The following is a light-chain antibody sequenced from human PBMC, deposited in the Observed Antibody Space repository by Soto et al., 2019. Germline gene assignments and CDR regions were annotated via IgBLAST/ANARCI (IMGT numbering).Light chain of an antibody. CDR1: SSDVGGYNY. CDR3: SSYTSSSTRV. V-gene: IGLV2-14*01. J-gene: IGLJ1*01. CDR2: DVS. Sequence: QSALTQPASVSGSPGQSITISCTGTSSDVGGYNYVSWYQQHPGKAPKLMIYDVSNRPSGVSNRFSGSKSGNTASLTISGLQAEDEDDYYCSSYTSSSTRVFGTGTKVTVI.